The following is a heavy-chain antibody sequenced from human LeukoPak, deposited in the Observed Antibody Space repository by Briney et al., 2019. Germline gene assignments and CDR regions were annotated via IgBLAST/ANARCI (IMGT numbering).Heavy chain of an antibody. CDR2: INWNSGSL. CDR3: AKDLYYESSGYYHY. Sequence: GGSLRLSCAASGFTFDDYAMHWVRQAPGKGLEWVSGINWNSGSLGYADSVKGRFTISRDNAKSSLYLQMNSLRAEDTALYYCAKDLYYESSGYYHYWGQGTLVTVSS. CDR1: GFTFDDYA. J-gene: IGHJ4*02. V-gene: IGHV3-9*01. D-gene: IGHD3-22*01.